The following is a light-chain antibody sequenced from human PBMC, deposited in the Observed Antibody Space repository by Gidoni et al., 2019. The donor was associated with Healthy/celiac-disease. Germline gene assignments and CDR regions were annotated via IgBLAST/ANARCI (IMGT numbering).Light chain of an antibody. CDR1: SSDVGGYNY. CDR3: CSYAGSSVV. J-gene: IGLJ2*01. CDR2: DVS. Sequence: QSALTQPRSASGSPGQSVTISCTGTSSDVGGYNYVPWYQQHPGKAPKLMIYDVSKRPSGVPDRVSGSKSGNTASLTISGRQAEDEADDYCCSYAGSSVVVGGGTKLTVL. V-gene: IGLV2-11*01.